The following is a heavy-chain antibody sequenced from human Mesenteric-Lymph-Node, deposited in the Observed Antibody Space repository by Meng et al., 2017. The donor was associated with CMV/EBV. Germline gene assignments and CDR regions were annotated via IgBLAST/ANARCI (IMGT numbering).Heavy chain of an antibody. CDR1: GFTFSTYE. CDR3: ARVVAGADYFDS. J-gene: IGHJ4*02. Sequence: GGSLRLSCAASGFTFSTYEMNWVRQAPGKGLEWVSYISSSGSTMYYADSVKGRFTISRDNAKNSLYLQMNSLRAEDTAVYYCARVVAGADYFDSWGQGTLVTVSS. D-gene: IGHD7-27*01. V-gene: IGHV3-48*03. CDR2: ISSSGSTM.